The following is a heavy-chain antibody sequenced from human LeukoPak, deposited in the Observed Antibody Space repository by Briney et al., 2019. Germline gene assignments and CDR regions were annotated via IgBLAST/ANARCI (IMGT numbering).Heavy chain of an antibody. D-gene: IGHD2-15*01. CDR3: AREGRDIVVVVAATGWFDP. V-gene: IGHV1-46*01. J-gene: IGHJ5*02. Sequence: ASVKVSCKASGYTFTSYYVHWVRQAPGQGLEWMGIINPSGGSTSYAQKFQGRVTMTRDTSTSTVYMELSSLRSEDTAVYYCAREGRDIVVVVAATGWFDPWGQGTLVTVSS. CDR2: INPSGGST. CDR1: GYTFTSYY.